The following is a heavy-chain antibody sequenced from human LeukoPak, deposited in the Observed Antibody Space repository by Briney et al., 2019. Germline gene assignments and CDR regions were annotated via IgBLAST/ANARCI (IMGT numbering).Heavy chain of an antibody. Sequence: KPSETLSLTCAVYGGSFSGYYWSWIRQPPGKGLEWIGEINHSGSTNYNPSLKSRVTISVDTSKHQFSLKLSSVTAADTAVYYCARGYDIVVVPAAMRDAFDIWGQGTMVTVSS. J-gene: IGHJ3*02. D-gene: IGHD2-2*01. V-gene: IGHV4-34*01. CDR2: INHSGST. CDR3: ARGYDIVVVPAAMRDAFDI. CDR1: GGSFSGYY.